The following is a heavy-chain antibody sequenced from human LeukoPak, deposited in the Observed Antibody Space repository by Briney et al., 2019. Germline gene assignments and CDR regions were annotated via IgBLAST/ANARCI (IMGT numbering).Heavy chain of an antibody. J-gene: IGHJ4*02. CDR3: ARDYYDSSGYYPPLGY. Sequence: GGSLRLSCAASGFTFSSYSMNWVRQAPGKVLEWISSISSSSSYIYYADSVKGRFTISRDNAKNSLYLQMNSLRAEDTAVYYCARDYYDSSGYYPPLGYWGQGTLVTVSS. D-gene: IGHD3-22*01. CDR2: ISSSSSYI. V-gene: IGHV3-21*01. CDR1: GFTFSSYS.